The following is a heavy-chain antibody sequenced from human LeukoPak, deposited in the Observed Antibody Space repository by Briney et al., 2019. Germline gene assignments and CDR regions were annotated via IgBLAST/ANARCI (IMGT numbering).Heavy chain of an antibody. Sequence: GGSLRLSCAASGFTFSSYAMHWVRQAPGKGLEWVAVISYDGSNKYYADSVKGRFTISRDNSKNTLYLQMNSLRAEDTAVYYCARVAITIFAYGMDVWGQGTTVTVSS. J-gene: IGHJ6*02. CDR2: ISYDGSNK. CDR1: GFTFSSYA. D-gene: IGHD3-9*01. CDR3: ARVAITIFAYGMDV. V-gene: IGHV3-30-3*01.